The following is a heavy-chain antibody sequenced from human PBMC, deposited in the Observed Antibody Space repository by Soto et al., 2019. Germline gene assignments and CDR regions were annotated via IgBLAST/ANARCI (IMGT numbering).Heavy chain of an antibody. D-gene: IGHD3-22*01. CDR2: ISGSGGST. CDR3: AKDRSHYYDSSPFDY. Sequence: GALRLSCAASGFTFSSYAMSWVRQAPGKGLEWVSAISGSGGSTYYADSVKGRFTISRDNSKNTLYLQMNSLRAEDTAVYYCAKDRSHYYDSSPFDYWGQGTLVTVSS. V-gene: IGHV3-23*01. CDR1: GFTFSSYA. J-gene: IGHJ4*02.